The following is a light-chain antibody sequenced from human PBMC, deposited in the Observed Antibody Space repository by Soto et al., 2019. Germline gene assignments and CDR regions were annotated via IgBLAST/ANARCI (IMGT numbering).Light chain of an antibody. CDR3: SSYTSSSTLVYV. CDR2: DVS. CDR1: SSDVGGYNY. V-gene: IGLV2-14*01. J-gene: IGLJ1*01. Sequence: QSALAQPASVSGSPGQSITISCTGTSSDVGGYNYVSWYQQHPGKAPKLMINDVSNRPSGVSNLFSGSKSGNTASLTISGLQAEDEADYYCSSYTSSSTLVYVFGTGTKVTVL.